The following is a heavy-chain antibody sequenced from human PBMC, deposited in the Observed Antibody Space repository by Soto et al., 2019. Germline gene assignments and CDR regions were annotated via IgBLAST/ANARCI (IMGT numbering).Heavy chain of an antibody. CDR1: GFTFDDYA. D-gene: IGHD4-17*01. J-gene: IGHJ4*02. CDR2: ISWNSGSI. CDR3: ASLRYGDYVGY. V-gene: IGHV3-9*01. Sequence: PGGSLRLSCSASGFTFDDYAMHWVRQAPGKGLEWVSGISWNSGSIGYADSVKGRFTISRDNSKNTLYLQMNSLRAEDTAVYYCASLRYGDYVGYWGQGTLVTVSS.